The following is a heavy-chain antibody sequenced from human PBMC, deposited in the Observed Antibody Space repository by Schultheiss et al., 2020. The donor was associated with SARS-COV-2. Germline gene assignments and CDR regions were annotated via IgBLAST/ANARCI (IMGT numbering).Heavy chain of an antibody. CDR3: ARGIGGGYAGNDY. J-gene: IGHJ4*02. Sequence: ESLKISCAASGFTFSSYSMNWVRQAPGKGLEWVSAISGSSGSTIYYADSVKGRFTISRDNAKNSLYLQMNSLRAEDTAVYYCARGIGGGYAGNDYWGQGTLVTVSS. CDR1: GFTFSSYS. D-gene: IGHD5-12*01. CDR2: ISGSSGSTI. V-gene: IGHV3-21*04.